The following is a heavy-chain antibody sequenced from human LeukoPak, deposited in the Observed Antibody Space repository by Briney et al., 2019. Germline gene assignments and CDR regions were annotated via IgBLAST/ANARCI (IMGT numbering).Heavy chain of an antibody. CDR2: IYYSGST. CDR1: GGSISSGDYY. D-gene: IGHD2-21*02. Sequence: PSETLSLTCTVSGGSISSGDYYWSWIRQPPGKGLEWIGYIYYSGSTYYNPSLKSRVTISVDTSKNQFSLKLSAVTAADTAVQYCARGDLRGDYWGQGTLVTVSS. CDR3: ARGDLRGDY. V-gene: IGHV4-30-4*08. J-gene: IGHJ4*02.